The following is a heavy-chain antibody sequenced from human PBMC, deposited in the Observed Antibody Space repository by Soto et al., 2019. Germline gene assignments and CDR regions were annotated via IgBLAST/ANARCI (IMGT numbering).Heavy chain of an antibody. CDR1: GGSIRSGGYF. V-gene: IGHV4-31*03. CDR2: IYSSGST. D-gene: IGHD2-8*01. CDR3: ARLNSGLYQSFDS. J-gene: IGHJ4*02. Sequence: QVQLEASGPGLVKPSQTLSLTCSVSGGSIRSGGYFWTWIRQHPGKGLEYIGHIYSSGSTYYIPSLRSRLTMSLDTSKNQFSLNLTSVTAADTALYFCARLNSGLYQSFDSWGQGALVTVSS.